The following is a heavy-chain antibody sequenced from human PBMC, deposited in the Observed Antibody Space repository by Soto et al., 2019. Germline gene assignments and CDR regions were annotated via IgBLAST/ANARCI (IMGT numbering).Heavy chain of an antibody. V-gene: IGHV3-72*01. CDR3: ARLWHISGGYLDY. J-gene: IGHJ4*02. D-gene: IGHD6-19*01. CDR1: GFTCSDHH. Sequence: EVQLVESGGGLVQAGGSLRLSCAASGFTCSDHHMDWVRQAPGKGLEWVGRSRNKANSYTTEYAASVKGRFTISRDDSGNSLYLQMNGLRTEDTAVYYCARLWHISGGYLDYWGQGALVTVSS. CDR2: SRNKANSYTT.